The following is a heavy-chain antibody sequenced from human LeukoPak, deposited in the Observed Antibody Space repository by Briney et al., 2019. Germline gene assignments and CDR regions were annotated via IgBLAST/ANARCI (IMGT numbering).Heavy chain of an antibody. D-gene: IGHD5-18*01. CDR1: GFTFSSYA. CDR2: ISRSSSPI. J-gene: IGHJ4*02. Sequence: GGSLRLSCAASGFTFSSYAMHWVRQAPGKGLEWVSYISRSSSPIYYADSVKGRFTISRDNAKNSLYLQLNSLRAEDTAVYYCARDLSTYNYGPFDFWGQGTLVTVSS. V-gene: IGHV3-48*01. CDR3: ARDLSTYNYGPFDF.